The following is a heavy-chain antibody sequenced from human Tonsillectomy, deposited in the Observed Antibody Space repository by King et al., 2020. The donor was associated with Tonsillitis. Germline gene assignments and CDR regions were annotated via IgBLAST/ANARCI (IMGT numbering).Heavy chain of an antibody. CDR3: ARAPYSSGWYSQFDDAFDI. D-gene: IGHD6-19*01. Sequence: VQLVESGGGLVQPGGSLRLSCAASGFTFSSYWMHWVRQAPGKGLVWVSRINSDGSSISYADSVKGRFTISRDNAKNTLYLQMNSLRAEDTAVYYCARAPYSSGWYSQFDDAFDIWGQGTMVTVSS. V-gene: IGHV3-74*01. CDR2: INSDGSSI. J-gene: IGHJ3*02. CDR1: GFTFSSYW.